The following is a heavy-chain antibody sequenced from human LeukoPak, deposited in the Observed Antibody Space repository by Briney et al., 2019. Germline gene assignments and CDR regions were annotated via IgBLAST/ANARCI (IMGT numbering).Heavy chain of an antibody. D-gene: IGHD2-15*01. J-gene: IGHJ4*02. Sequence: GGSLRLSCAASGFTFSSYGMHWVRQAPGKGLEWVAVISYDGSNKYYADSVKGRFTISRDNSKNTLYLQMNSLRAEDTAVYYCAKDGVRYCSGGSCPQPFDYWGQGTLVTVSS. CDR3: AKDGVRYCSGGSCPQPFDY. CDR2: ISYDGSNK. CDR1: GFTFSSYG. V-gene: IGHV3-30*18.